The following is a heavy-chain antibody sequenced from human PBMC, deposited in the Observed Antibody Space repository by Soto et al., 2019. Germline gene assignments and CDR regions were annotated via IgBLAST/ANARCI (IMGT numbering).Heavy chain of an antibody. CDR2: IYPGDSDT. J-gene: IGHJ5*02. Sequence: PGESLKISCKGSGYSFTSYWIGWVRQMPGKGLEWMGIIYPGDSDTRYSPSFQGQVTISADKSISTAYLQWSSLKASDTAMYYCARYTGSGSYPANNWFDPWGQGTLVTVSS. D-gene: IGHD3-10*01. CDR1: GYSFTSYW. CDR3: ARYTGSGSYPANNWFDP. V-gene: IGHV5-51*01.